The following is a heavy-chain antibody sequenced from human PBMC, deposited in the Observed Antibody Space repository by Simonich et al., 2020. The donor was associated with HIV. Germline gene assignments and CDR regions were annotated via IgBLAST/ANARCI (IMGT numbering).Heavy chain of an antibody. V-gene: IGHV4-34*01. J-gene: IGHJ6*03. D-gene: IGHD1-1*01. Sequence: QVQLQQWGAGLLKPSETLSLTCAVYGGSFSGYYWSWIRQPPGKGLEWIWEINHSGSTNYNPSLKSRVTISVDTSKNQFSLKLSSVTAADTAVYSCARGIPRNYYYFYYMDVWGKGTTVIVSS. CDR2: INHSGST. CDR3: ARGIPRNYYYFYYMDV. CDR1: GGSFSGYY.